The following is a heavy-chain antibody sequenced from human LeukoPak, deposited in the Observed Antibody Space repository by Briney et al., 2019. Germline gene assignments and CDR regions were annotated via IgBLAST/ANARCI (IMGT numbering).Heavy chain of an antibody. J-gene: IGHJ4*02. CDR1: GGSISSSSYY. Sequence: SETLSLTCTVSGGSISSSSYYWGWIRQPPGKGLEWIGSIYYSGSTYYNPTLKSRVTISVDTSKNQFSLKLSSVTAADTAVYYCASTPLTGYYTGEKSFDYWGQGTLVTVSS. D-gene: IGHD3-9*01. CDR3: ASTPLTGYYTGEKSFDY. CDR2: IYYSGST. V-gene: IGHV4-39*01.